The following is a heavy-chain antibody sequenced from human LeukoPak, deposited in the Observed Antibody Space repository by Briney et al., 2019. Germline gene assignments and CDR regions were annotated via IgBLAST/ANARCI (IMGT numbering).Heavy chain of an antibody. CDR2: IYWDDDK. J-gene: IGHJ5*02. D-gene: IGHD2-2*01. CDR1: GFSLSTSGVG. Sequence: SGPTLVNPTQTLTLTCTFSGFSLSTSGVGVGWIRQPPGKALEWLSPIYWDDDKPYSPSLKSRLTITKDTSKNQVVLTMTNMDPVDTATYYCAHRGRYCSSTSCFNWFDPWGQGTLVTVSS. V-gene: IGHV2-5*02. CDR3: AHRGRYCSSTSCFNWFDP.